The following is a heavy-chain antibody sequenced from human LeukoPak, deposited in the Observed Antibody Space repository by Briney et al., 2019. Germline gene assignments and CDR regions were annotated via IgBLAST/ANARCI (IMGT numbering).Heavy chain of an antibody. D-gene: IGHD6-13*01. Sequence: SETLSLTCTVSGGSISSYCWSWIRQPPGKGLEWIGYIYYSGSTNYNPSLKSRVTISVDTSKNQFSLKLSSVTAADTAVYCCARAMPKAAAGHNWFDPWGQGTLVTVSS. CDR3: ARAMPKAAAGHNWFDP. CDR2: IYYSGST. J-gene: IGHJ5*02. CDR1: GGSISSYC. V-gene: IGHV4-59*01.